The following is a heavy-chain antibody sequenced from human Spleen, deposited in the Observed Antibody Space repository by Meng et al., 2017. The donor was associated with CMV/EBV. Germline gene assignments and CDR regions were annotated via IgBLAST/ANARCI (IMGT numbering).Heavy chain of an antibody. D-gene: IGHD2-21*02. CDR1: GGSIRGYS. CDR2: IYSSGST. J-gene: IGHJ4*02. CDR3: ARVGAYCGGDCYLDY. Sequence: QVLPMRSGPCLVKPTETLSLTCTFSGGSIRGYSWGWIRQPAGKGLEWIGRIYSSGSTNYNPSLKSRVTVSVATSKTQFSLRLSSVTAADTAVYYCARVGAYCGGDCYLDYWGQGTLVTVSS. V-gene: IGHV4-4*07.